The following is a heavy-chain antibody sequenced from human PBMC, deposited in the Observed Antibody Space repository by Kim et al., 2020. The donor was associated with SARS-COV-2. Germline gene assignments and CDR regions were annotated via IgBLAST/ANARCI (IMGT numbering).Heavy chain of an antibody. CDR2: IYPGDSET. Sequence: GESLKISCKGSGYTFTRYWIGWVRQMPGKGLEWMGIIYPGDSETRYSPSFQGQVTISADKSINTAYLQWSSLKASDTAIYYCVRHQFYAENDDYWGQGTLVTVSS. CDR3: VRHQFYAENDDY. J-gene: IGHJ4*02. V-gene: IGHV5-51*01. CDR1: GYTFTRYW. D-gene: IGHD1-1*01.